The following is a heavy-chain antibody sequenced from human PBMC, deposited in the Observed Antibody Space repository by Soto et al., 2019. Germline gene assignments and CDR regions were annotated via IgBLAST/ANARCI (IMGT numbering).Heavy chain of an antibody. CDR1: GGTFTSYA. V-gene: IGHV1-69*01. CDR2: IIPTFDAP. CDR3: ASDLPNQGFDF. D-gene: IGHD2-8*01. J-gene: IGHJ4*02. Sequence: QVQLVQSGAEVKKPGSSVKVSCKASGGTFTSYAISWVRQAPGQGLEWMGGIIPTFDAPNYAQRFQGRLTITADEFTTTAYMELSSLTSEDTAVYYCASDLPNQGFDFWGQGTLVTVSS.